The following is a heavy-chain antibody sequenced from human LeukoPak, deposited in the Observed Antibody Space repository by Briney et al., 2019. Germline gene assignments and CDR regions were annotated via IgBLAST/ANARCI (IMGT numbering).Heavy chain of an antibody. V-gene: IGHV4-4*02. CDR2: VYHSGST. CDR3: ARFCNGPGWLSGYYCAIDV. CDR1: GGSIKSNNW. J-gene: IGHJ6*02. Sequence: PSETLSLTCAVSGGSIKSNNWWSWVRQPPGKGLEWIGEVYHSGSTHYNPSLESRVTVSVDKSKNRFSLDLSSVTAADTAVYYCARFCNGPGWLSGYYCAIDVWGQGTTVTVSS. D-gene: IGHD3-3*01.